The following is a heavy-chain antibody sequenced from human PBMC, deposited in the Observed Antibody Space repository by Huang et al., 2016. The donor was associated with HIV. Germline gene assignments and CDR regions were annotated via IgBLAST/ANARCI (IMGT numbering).Heavy chain of an antibody. Sequence: QLQLQESGPGQVKPSETLSLTCTVSGDFIGSTNYYWGWIRPSPGKGRGVVGSVYQSGSTNYNPSLKGRVTLSVDTSRNQFSLRLNSVTAADTAVYYCASQHIGAAATWFWGRGTQVAVSS. CDR3: ASQHIGAAATWF. CDR1: GDFIGSTNYY. D-gene: IGHD6-13*01. J-gene: IGHJ4*02. CDR2: VYQSGST. V-gene: IGHV4-39*01.